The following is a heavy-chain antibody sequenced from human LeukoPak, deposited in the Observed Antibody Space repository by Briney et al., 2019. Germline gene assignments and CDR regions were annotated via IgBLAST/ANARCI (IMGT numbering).Heavy chain of an antibody. Sequence: ASVMVSCKASGYSFINYGITWVRQAPGQGLEWMGWISAYNGNTNYAQKLQGRVTMTTDTSTSTAYMELRSLRSDDTAVYYCARAARSWFDPWGQRTLVTVSS. J-gene: IGHJ5*02. CDR1: GYSFINYG. CDR3: ARAARSWFDP. V-gene: IGHV1-18*01. CDR2: ISAYNGNT.